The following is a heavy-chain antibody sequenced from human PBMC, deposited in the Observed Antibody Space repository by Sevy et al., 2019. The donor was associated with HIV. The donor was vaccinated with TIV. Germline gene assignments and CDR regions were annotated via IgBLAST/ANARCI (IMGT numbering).Heavy chain of an antibody. D-gene: IGHD3-22*01. CDR1: GFTVSGNY. V-gene: IGHV3-66*01. J-gene: IGHJ6*02. CDR3: ARDRYYDASGYYYYYYGMDV. CDR2: IDSGGST. Sequence: GGSLRLSCEPSGFTVSGNYMAWVRLAPGKGLEWVSLIDSGGSTYYADSVKGRFTISRDNAKNTLYLQMNPLRAEDTAVYFCARDRYYDASGYYYYYYGMDVWGQGTTVTVSS.